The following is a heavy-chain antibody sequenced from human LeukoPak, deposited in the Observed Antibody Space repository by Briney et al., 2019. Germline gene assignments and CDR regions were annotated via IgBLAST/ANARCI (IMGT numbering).Heavy chain of an antibody. Sequence: GGSLRLSCAVSGFTFSSFGMSWVRQAPGKGLEWVPSISSGSSHIYYADAVKGRFTISRDNAKNSLYLQMNSLRAEDTAVYYCARDLAGRNYWGQGTLVTVSS. D-gene: IGHD3-10*01. CDR3: ARDLAGRNY. V-gene: IGHV3-21*06. J-gene: IGHJ4*02. CDR1: GFTFSSFG. CDR2: ISSGSSHI.